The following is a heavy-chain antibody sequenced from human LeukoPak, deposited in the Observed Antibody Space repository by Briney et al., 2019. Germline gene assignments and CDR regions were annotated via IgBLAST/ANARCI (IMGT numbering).Heavy chain of an antibody. Sequence: SETLSLTCTVSGGSISSSSYYWGWIRQPPGKGVEWIWSLYYSGSTYYNPSLKSRVPISFHTSKNQFSLKLSSVSAADTAVYYCARQASRVGGMDVWGQGTTVTVSS. D-gene: IGHD1-26*01. CDR3: ARQASRVGGMDV. CDR1: GGSISSSSYY. CDR2: LYYSGST. V-gene: IGHV4-39*01. J-gene: IGHJ6*02.